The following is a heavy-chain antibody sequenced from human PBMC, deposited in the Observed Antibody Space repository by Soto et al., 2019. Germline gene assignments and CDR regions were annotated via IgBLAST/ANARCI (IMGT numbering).Heavy chain of an antibody. Sequence: GGSLRLSCAASGFTFSSYSMNWVRQAPGKGLEWVSSISSSSSYIYYADSVKGRFTISRDNAKNSLYLQMNSLRAEDTAVYYCASSREVRGVGRFDYWGQGTLVTVSS. CDR1: GFTFSSYS. CDR3: ASSREVRGVGRFDY. J-gene: IGHJ4*02. CDR2: ISSSSSYI. V-gene: IGHV3-21*01. D-gene: IGHD3-10*01.